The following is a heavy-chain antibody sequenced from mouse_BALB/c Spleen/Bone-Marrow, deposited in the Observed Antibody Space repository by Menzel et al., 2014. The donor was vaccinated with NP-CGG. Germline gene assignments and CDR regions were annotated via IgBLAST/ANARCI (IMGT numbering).Heavy chain of an antibody. V-gene: IGHV1-80*01. Sequence: QVHVKQSGAELVRPGSSVKISCKASGYAFSNYWMNWVKQRPGQGLEWIGQIYPGDTDIHYNGKFKGKATLTADKSSSTAYMQLSSLTSEDSAVYFCASRGDYSYAMDYWGQGTSVTGSS. CDR2: IYPGDTDI. J-gene: IGHJ4*01. D-gene: IGHD1-1*01. CDR1: GYAFSNYW. CDR3: ASRGDYSYAMDY.